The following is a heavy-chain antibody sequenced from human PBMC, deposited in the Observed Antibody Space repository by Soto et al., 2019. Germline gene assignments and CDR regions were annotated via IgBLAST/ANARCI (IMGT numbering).Heavy chain of an antibody. V-gene: IGHV5-51*01. CDR1: GYSFTSYW. J-gene: IGHJ3*02. D-gene: IGHD6-6*01. CDR2: IYPGDSDT. CDR3: AVDDGRGGIAARLGAFDI. Sequence: GESLKISCKGSGYSFTSYWIDWVRQMPGKGLEWMGIIYPGDSDTRYSPSFQGQVTISADKSISPAYLQWSSLKASDTAMYYCAVDDGRGGIAARLGAFDIWGQGTMVTVSS.